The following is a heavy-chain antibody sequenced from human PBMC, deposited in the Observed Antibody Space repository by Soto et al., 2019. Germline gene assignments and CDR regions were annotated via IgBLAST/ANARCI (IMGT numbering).Heavy chain of an antibody. V-gene: IGHV1-3*01. CDR2: ISAGNGNT. J-gene: IGHJ4*02. CDR1: GYTFTSYS. Sequence: GASVKVSCKASGYTFTSYSIHWVRQAPGQRLEWMGWISAGNGNTKYSQKFQGRVTITRDTSASTAYMELSSLRSEDTAVYYCARVALFLDYWGQGTLVTV. CDR3: ARVALFLDY. D-gene: IGHD2-21*01.